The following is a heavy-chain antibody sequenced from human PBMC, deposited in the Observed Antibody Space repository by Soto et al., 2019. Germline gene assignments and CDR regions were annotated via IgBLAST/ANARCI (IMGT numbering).Heavy chain of an antibody. J-gene: IGHJ4*02. CDR2: IIPIFGTA. D-gene: IGHD2-15*01. Sequence: ASVKVSCKASGGTFSSYAISWVRRAPGQGLEWMGGIIPIFGTANYAQKLQGRVTITADKSTSTAYMELSSLRSEDTAVYYCARDNSVFCSGGSCYYFDYWGQGTLVTVSS. CDR1: GGTFSSYA. V-gene: IGHV1-69*06. CDR3: ARDNSVFCSGGSCYYFDY.